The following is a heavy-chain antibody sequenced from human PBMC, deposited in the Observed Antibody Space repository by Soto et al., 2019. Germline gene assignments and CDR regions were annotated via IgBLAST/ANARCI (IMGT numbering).Heavy chain of an antibody. J-gene: IGHJ3*02. V-gene: IGHV5-51*01. CDR1: GYSFTSYW. D-gene: IGHD3-22*01. Sequence: GESLKISLKGSGYSFTSYWIGWVRQMPGKGLEWMGIIYPGDSDTRYSPSFQGQVTISADKSISTAYLQWSSLKSADTAMYYCVRRIITSSGDYTDAFDILGQGTMVTVSS. CDR2: IYPGDSDT. CDR3: VRRIITSSGDYTDAFDI.